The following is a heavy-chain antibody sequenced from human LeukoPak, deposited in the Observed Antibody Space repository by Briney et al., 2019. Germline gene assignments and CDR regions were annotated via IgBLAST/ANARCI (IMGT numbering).Heavy chain of an antibody. CDR2: IYPSDSDT. Sequence: GESLQISCKVSGYTFNTNWIGWVRQMPGKGLEWMGIIYPSDSDTRYSPSFQGQVTISADKSISTAYLEWSSLKASDTAMYYCAIGYNWFDPWGQGTLVTVSS. J-gene: IGHJ5*02. CDR1: GYTFNTNW. D-gene: IGHD2-15*01. V-gene: IGHV5-51*01. CDR3: AIGYNWFDP.